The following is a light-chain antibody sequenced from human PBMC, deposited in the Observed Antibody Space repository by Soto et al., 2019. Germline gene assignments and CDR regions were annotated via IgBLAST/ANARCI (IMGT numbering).Light chain of an antibody. Sequence: DIQLTQSPSFLSASVGDRVTITCRASQGISSYLAWYQQKPGKAPNLLIHTASTLQSGVPSRFSGSGSGTDFTFTISSLQPEDVATYYCQQYDDLPITFGQGTRLEIK. V-gene: IGKV1-9*01. CDR1: QGISSY. CDR3: QQYDDLPIT. J-gene: IGKJ5*01. CDR2: TAS.